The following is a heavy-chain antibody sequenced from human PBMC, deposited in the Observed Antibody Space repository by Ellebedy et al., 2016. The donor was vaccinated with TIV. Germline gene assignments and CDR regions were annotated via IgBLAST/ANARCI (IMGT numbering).Heavy chain of an antibody. CDR1: GFTFSTYA. J-gene: IGHJ4*02. V-gene: IGHV3-23*01. Sequence: GGSLRLXXTASGFTFSTYALTWVRQAPGQGLEWVSTVTSGGVTYYAESVRGRFTISRDNSRNTLYLQMNSLRAEDTAVYFCAKAQTTFGSGSYYDHRFDYWGQGSLVTVSS. D-gene: IGHD3-10*01. CDR3: AKAQTTFGSGSYYDHRFDY. CDR2: VTSGGVT.